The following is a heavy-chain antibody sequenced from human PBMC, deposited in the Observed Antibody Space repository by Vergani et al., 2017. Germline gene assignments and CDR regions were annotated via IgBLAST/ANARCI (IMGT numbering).Heavy chain of an antibody. D-gene: IGHD2-21*02. Sequence: QVQLQESGPGLVKPSETLSLTCAVSGYSISSTYYWGWIRQPPGKGLEWIGGIYHSGSTYNNPSLKSRVTISVDTSKNQFSLKLSSVTAADTAVYYCARHRGDNDRGGMDVWGQGTTVTVSS. V-gene: IGHV4-38-2*01. CDR3: ARHRGDNDRGGMDV. CDR2: IYHSGST. CDR1: GYSISSTYY. J-gene: IGHJ6*02.